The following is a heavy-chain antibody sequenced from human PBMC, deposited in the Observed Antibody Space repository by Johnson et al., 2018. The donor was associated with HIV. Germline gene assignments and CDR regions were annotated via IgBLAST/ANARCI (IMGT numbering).Heavy chain of an antibody. CDR2: ISGSGGST. D-gene: IGHD4-17*01. V-gene: IGHV3-23*04. J-gene: IGHJ3*02. CDR3: TRLNDYGDSVDPDAYDI. Sequence: VQLVESGGGVVQPGRSLRLSCAASGFTFSSYAMHWVRQAPGKGLEWVSAISGSGGSTYYADSVKGRFTISRDNSKNTLYLQMNSLRAEDTAVYYCTRLNDYGDSVDPDAYDIWGQGTMVTVSS. CDR1: GFTFSSYA.